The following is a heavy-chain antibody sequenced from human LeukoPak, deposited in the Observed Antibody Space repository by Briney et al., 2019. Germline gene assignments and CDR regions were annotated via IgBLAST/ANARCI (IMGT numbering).Heavy chain of an antibody. D-gene: IGHD5-24*01. Sequence: PSETLSLTCTVSGGSISSSSYYWGWLRQPPGKGLEWIGSIYYSGSTYYNPSLKSRVTISVDTSKNQFSLKLSSVTAADTAVYYCARQRGDGYRARENYFDYWGQGTLVTVSS. J-gene: IGHJ4*02. CDR1: GGSISSSSYY. V-gene: IGHV4-39*01. CDR3: ARQRGDGYRARENYFDY. CDR2: IYYSGST.